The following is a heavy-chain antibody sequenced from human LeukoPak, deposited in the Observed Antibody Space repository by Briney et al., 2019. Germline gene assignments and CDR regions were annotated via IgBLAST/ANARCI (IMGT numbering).Heavy chain of an antibody. J-gene: IGHJ5*02. D-gene: IGHD4-11*01. CDR2: IKYDGSRT. Sequence: GGSLRLSCEARGFTLGGYWMSWVRHAPGKGLVWVSRIKYDGSRTYYADSVKGRFTISRDNAKNTLYLQMNSLKAEDTTVYYCTRSDYFDPWGPGTLVIVSS. V-gene: IGHV3-74*01. CDR3: TRSDYFDP. CDR1: GFTLGGYW.